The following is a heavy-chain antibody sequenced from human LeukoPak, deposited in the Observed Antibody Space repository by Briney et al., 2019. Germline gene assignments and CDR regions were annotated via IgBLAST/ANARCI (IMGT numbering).Heavy chain of an antibody. CDR2: IYYSGST. J-gene: IGHJ6*03. CDR3: ARDDTAMVNYYYYYYMDV. D-gene: IGHD5-18*01. Sequence: PSETLSLTCTVSGGSISSSSYYWGWIRQPPGKGLEWIGSIYYSGSTYYNPSLKSRVTISVDTSKNQFSLKLSSVTAADTAVYYCARDDTAMVNYYYYYYMDVWGKGTTVTVSS. CDR1: GGSISSSSYY. V-gene: IGHV4-39*07.